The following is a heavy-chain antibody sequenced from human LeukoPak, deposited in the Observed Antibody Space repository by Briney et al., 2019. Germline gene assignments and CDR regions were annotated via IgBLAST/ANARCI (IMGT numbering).Heavy chain of an antibody. V-gene: IGHV3-30*02. CDR3: ARAPVPYSSSWYYFDY. CDR1: GFTFSSYG. CDR2: IRYDGSNK. J-gene: IGHJ4*02. Sequence: GGSLRLSCAASGFTFSSYGMHWVRQAPGKGLEWVAFIRYDGSNKYYADSVKGRFTIPRDNSKNTLYLQMNSLRAEDTAVYYCARAPVPYSSSWYYFDYWGQGTLVTVSS. D-gene: IGHD6-13*01.